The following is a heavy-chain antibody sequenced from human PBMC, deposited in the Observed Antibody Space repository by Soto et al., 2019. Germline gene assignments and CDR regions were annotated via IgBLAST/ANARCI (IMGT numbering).Heavy chain of an antibody. V-gene: IGHV4-39*01. CDR2: IYYSGST. CDR3: ARRGSSSWFGY. Sequence: QLQLQESGPGLVKPSETLSLTYTVSGGSISSSSYYWGWIRQPPGKGLEWIGSIYYSGSTYYNPSLKSRVTISVDTSKNQFSLKLSSVTAADTAVYYCARRGSSSWFGYWGQGTLVTVSS. J-gene: IGHJ4*02. D-gene: IGHD6-13*01. CDR1: GGSISSSSYY.